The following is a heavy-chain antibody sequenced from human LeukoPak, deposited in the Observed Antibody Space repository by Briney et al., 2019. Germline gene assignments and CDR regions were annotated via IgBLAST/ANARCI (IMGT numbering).Heavy chain of an antibody. D-gene: IGHD6-13*01. CDR1: GGTFSNYA. CDR2: IIPILGIA. CDR3: ARETGYSSSWYVY. J-gene: IGHJ4*02. V-gene: IGHV1-69*04. Sequence: EASVKVSCKASGGTFSNYAISWVRQAPGQGLEWLGRIIPILGIANYAQKFQGTVTITVDTSTSTVYMELISLRSEDTAVYYCARETGYSSSWYVYWGQGTLVTVSS.